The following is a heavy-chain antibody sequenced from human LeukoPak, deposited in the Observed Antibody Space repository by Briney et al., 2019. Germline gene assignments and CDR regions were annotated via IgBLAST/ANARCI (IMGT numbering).Heavy chain of an antibody. CDR1: GGSFSGHY. CDR3: ARGVTMVRGAHYYYYMDV. CDR2: TYHSGST. Sequence: SETLSLTCAVYGGSFSGHYWSWIRQSPGKGLEWIGETYHSGSTNYNPSLKSRVTISVDTSKNQFSLKLSSVTAADTAVYYCARGVTMVRGAHYYYYMDVWGKGTTVTISS. D-gene: IGHD3-10*01. J-gene: IGHJ6*03. V-gene: IGHV4-34*01.